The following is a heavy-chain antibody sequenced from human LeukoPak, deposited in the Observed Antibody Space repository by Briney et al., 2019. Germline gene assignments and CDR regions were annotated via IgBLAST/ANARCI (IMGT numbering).Heavy chain of an antibody. J-gene: IGHJ6*03. V-gene: IGHV3-7*01. Sequence: GGSLRLSCVASGFTFSSYWMSWVRQAPGKGLEWVANIKQDGSEKYYVDSVKGRFTISRDNAKNSLYLQMNSLRAEDTAVYYCAREGSDWNYYYYMDAWGKGTTVTISS. CDR2: IKQDGSEK. D-gene: IGHD6-19*01. CDR3: AREGSDWNYYYYMDA. CDR1: GFTFSSYW.